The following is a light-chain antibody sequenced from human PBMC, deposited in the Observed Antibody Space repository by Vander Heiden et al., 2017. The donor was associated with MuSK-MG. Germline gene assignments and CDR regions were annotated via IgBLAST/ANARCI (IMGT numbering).Light chain of an antibody. CDR2: GAV. CDR3: QQSDTTPWK. J-gene: IGKJ1*01. Sequence: DIQMTQSPSSLSASEGDRVTITCRASQSISRNLNWQHQQPGKAPNLLICGAVSLQSGAPSRFSGTGSATEFTLTVRRLRPEDVGAYYCQQSDTTPWKVGQGTKVDFK. CDR1: QSISRN. V-gene: IGKV1-39*01.